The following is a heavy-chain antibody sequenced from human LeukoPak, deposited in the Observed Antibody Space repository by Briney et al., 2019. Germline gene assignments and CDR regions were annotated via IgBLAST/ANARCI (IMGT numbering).Heavy chain of an antibody. V-gene: IGHV1-69*04. CDR1: GYTFTGYY. CDR3: ARAHCGGDCLYYYYGMDV. Sequence: GASVKVSCKASGYTFTGYYMHWVRQAPGQGLEWMGRIIPILGIANYAQKFQGRVTITADKSTSTAYMELSSLRSEDTAVYYCARAHCGGDCLYYYYGMDVWGQGTTVTVSS. CDR2: IIPILGIA. J-gene: IGHJ6*02. D-gene: IGHD2-21*02.